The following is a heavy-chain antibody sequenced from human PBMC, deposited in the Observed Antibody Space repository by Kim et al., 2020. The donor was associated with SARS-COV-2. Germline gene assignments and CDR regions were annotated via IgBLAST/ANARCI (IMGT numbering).Heavy chain of an antibody. CDR3: AKDWWKSEPTAYCGGDCYPLGY. CDR2: ISGSGGST. V-gene: IGHV3-23*01. J-gene: IGHJ4*02. CDR1: GFTFSSYA. D-gene: IGHD2-21*02. Sequence: GGSLRLSCAASGFTFSSYAMSWVRQAPGKGLEWVSAISGSGGSTYYADSVKGRFTISRDNSKNTLYLQMNSLRAEDTAVYYCAKDWWKSEPTAYCGGDCYPLGYWGQGTLVTVSS.